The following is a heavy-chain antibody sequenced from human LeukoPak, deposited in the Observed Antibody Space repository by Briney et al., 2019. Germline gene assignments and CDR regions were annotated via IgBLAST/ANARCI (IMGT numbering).Heavy chain of an antibody. D-gene: IGHD5-12*01. CDR1: GFTFSSYG. Sequence: GGSLRLSCAASGFTFSSYGMRWVRQAPGKGLEWVAVIWYDGSNKYYADSVKGRFTISRDNSKNTLYLQMNSLRAEDTAVYYCARDRDIVATIYYFDYWGQGTLVTVSS. CDR2: IWYDGSNK. V-gene: IGHV3-33*01. J-gene: IGHJ4*02. CDR3: ARDRDIVATIYYFDY.